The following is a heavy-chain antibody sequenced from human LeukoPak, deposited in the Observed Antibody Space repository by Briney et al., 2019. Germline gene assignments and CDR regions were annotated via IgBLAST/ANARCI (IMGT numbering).Heavy chain of an antibody. Sequence: GGSLRLSCAASGFTFSSYEMNWVRQAPGKGLEWVSYISTSGSIVYYADSVKGRFTISRDNAKNSLYLQMNSLRAEDTAVYYCARDRAAAGTLRYWGQGTLVTVSS. CDR3: ARDRAAAGTLRY. J-gene: IGHJ4*02. V-gene: IGHV3-48*03. D-gene: IGHD6-13*01. CDR1: GFTFSSYE. CDR2: ISTSGSIV.